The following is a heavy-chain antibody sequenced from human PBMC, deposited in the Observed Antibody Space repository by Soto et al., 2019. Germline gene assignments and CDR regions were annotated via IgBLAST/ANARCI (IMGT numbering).Heavy chain of an antibody. Sequence: XETLSLPFPVSGASITSNVYYWGWIRRPPGKGLEWIVSIYFDGITYYKSSLKSRVTISLDTSKNQFSLKLTSVTAADTAVYYCGKVLIGATRHTDFDAWGQGTLVTVSS. V-gene: IGHV4-39*01. J-gene: IGHJ4*02. D-gene: IGHD2-21*01. CDR1: GASITSNVYY. CDR3: GKVLIGATRHTDFDA. CDR2: IYFDGIT.